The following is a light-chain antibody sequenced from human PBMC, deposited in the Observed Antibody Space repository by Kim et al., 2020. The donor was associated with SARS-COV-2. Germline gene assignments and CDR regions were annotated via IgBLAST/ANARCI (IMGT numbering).Light chain of an antibody. J-gene: IGKJ5*01. CDR3: QHHASYAIT. Sequence: DIQMTQSPSTPSASVGDRVSITCRASQDVSRWLAWYQPKPGKAPKLLIYDASTVESGVPSRISGSGTGTEYTLTISSLQPDDFATYYCQHHASYAITFGKGTRLEI. CDR1: QDVSRW. CDR2: DAS. V-gene: IGKV1-5*01.